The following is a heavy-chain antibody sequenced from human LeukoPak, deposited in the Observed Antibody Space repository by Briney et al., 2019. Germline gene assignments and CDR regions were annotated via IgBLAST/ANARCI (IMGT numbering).Heavy chain of an antibody. CDR3: ARDFSYGSGFDY. J-gene: IGHJ4*02. V-gene: IGHV3-64*01. CDR1: GFSISSYA. D-gene: IGHD5-18*01. Sequence: GGSLRLSCAASGFSISSYALHWVRQAPGKGLQYVSGISNGGSIDYANSVKGRFTISRDDSKNTLYLQMGSLRPEDMAVYYCARDFSYGSGFDYWGQGILVTVSS. CDR2: ISNGGSI.